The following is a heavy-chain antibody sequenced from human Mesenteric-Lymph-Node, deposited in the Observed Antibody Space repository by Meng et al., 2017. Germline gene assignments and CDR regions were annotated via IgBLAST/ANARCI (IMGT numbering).Heavy chain of an antibody. CDR1: GGSISSGGHS. V-gene: IGHV4-31*03. CDR2: IYYSGST. Sequence: QVQLQSSGPGLVTPSPTLSLTFTVSGGSISSGGHSWSWIRQHPGKGLEWIAYIYYSGSTYYNPSLKSRVILSVDTSKNQFSLKLSSVTAADTAVYYCARVDSSGYFLDYWGQGTLVTVSS. D-gene: IGHD3-22*01. CDR3: ARVDSSGYFLDY. J-gene: IGHJ4*01.